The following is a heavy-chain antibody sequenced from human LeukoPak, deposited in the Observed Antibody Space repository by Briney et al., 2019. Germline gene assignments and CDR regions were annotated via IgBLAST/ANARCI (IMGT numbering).Heavy chain of an antibody. CDR1: GDSVSSNSAA. CDR3: ARVWGHSSWYRPYYYYGMDV. Sequence: SQTLSLTCAVSGDSVSSNSAAWNWIRQSPSRGLEWLGRTYYRSKWYNDYAVSVKSRITINPDTSKNQFSLQLNSVTPEDTAVYYCARVWGHSSWYRPYYYYGMDVWGKGTTVTVSS. V-gene: IGHV6-1*01. CDR2: TYYRSKWYN. D-gene: IGHD6-13*01. J-gene: IGHJ6*04.